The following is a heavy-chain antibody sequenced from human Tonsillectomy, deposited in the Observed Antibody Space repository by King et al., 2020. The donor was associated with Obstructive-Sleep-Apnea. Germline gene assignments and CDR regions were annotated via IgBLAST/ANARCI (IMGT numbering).Heavy chain of an antibody. CDR2: ISFDGSNK. V-gene: IGHV3-30*03. D-gene: IGHD6-19*01. CDR3: ARDREWLVSPAGDY. J-gene: IGHJ4*02. CDR1: GFTFRNYG. Sequence: VQLVESGGGVVQPGRSLRLSCTASGFTFRNYGMHWVRQAPGKGLEWVAIISFDGSNKYYADSVKGRFSISRDNPKNTLYLQMNSLRADDTAVYYCARDREWLVSPAGDYWGQGTLVTVSS.